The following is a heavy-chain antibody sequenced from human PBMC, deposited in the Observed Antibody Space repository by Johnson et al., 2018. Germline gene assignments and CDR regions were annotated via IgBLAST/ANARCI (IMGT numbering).Heavy chain of an antibody. CDR3: TSYNWNNRYYFDY. J-gene: IGHJ4*02. CDR2: ILHRDSDT. CDR1: GYSFANYW. Sequence: VHLVQSGAEMKKPGESLNISCQGSGYSFANYWVGWVRQMPGKGLEWMGFILHRDSDTRYSPSFQGQVTLSADKPINTAYLQWSSLKASDTAIYYCTSYNWNNRYYFDYWGQGTLVTVSS. V-gene: IGHV5-51*04. D-gene: IGHD1/OR15-1a*01.